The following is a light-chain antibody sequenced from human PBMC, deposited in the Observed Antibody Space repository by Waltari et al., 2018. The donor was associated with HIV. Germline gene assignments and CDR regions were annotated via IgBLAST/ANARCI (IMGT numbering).Light chain of an antibody. CDR3: QQYSSDPLT. V-gene: IGKV1-5*03. Sequence: DIQMTQSLSTLSASVGDKIIITCRASQSISNWLAWFQQKPGKAPKLLIYKASNLESGVPSRFSCSGSGTEFTLTINSLQPDDFATYFCQQYSSDPLTFGRGTRVEVK. J-gene: IGKJ4*01. CDR2: KAS. CDR1: QSISNW.